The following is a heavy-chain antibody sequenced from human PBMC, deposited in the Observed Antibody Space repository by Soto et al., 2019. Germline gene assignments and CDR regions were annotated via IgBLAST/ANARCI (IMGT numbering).Heavy chain of an antibody. J-gene: IGHJ6*02. V-gene: IGHV1-69*13. D-gene: IGHD6-6*01. Sequence: SVKVSCKASGGTFSSYAISWVRQAPGQGLEWMGGIIPIFGTANYAQKFQGRVTITADESTSTAYMELSSLRSEDTAVYYCARVHHSSSSDYYYGMDVWGQGTTVTVSS. CDR2: IIPIFGTA. CDR3: ARVHHSSSSDYYYGMDV. CDR1: GGTFSSYA.